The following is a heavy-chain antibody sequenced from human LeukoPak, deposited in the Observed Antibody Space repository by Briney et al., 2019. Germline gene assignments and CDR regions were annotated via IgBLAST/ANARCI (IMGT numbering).Heavy chain of an antibody. CDR3: AKGAEIDL. D-gene: IGHD3-16*01. J-gene: IGHJ5*02. V-gene: IGHV3-23*01. CDR2: VTGPGDTT. Sequence: GGSLRLSCATFGFTFTNYAMNWVRQAPGKGLGWVSAVTGPGDTTYYADSVKGRFFMSREDSKTTVYLQMNSLRAEDTAIYYCAKGAEIDLWGQGTLVTVSS. CDR1: GFTFTNYA.